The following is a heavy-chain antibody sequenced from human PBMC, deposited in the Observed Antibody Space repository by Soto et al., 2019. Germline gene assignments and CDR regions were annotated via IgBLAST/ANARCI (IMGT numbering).Heavy chain of an antibody. V-gene: IGHV3-74*01. CDR3: VRTSLVVAAATREDS. CDR2: INSDGSST. J-gene: IGHJ4*02. D-gene: IGHD2-15*01. Sequence: EVQLVESGGGLVQPGGSLRLSCAASGFTFSSYWMHWVRQAPGKGLLWVSRINSDGSSTSYADSVKGRFTISRDNAKNTLYLQMNSLRAEDTAVYYCVRTSLVVAAATREDSWGQGTLVTVSS. CDR1: GFTFSSYW.